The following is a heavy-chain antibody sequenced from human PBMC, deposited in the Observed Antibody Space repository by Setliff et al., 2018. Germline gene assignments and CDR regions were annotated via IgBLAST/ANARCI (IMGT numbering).Heavy chain of an antibody. V-gene: IGHV1-18*01. CDR3: ARGPPDFVVVPAAAKFDY. D-gene: IGHD2-2*01. J-gene: IGHJ4*02. CDR1: GYTFTSYG. Sequence: ASVKVSCKASGYTFTSYGFSWVRQAPGQGLEWMGRISVYNGNTNYGQKYQGRVAMTTDTPTSTAYMELRSLRSDDTAVYYCARGPPDFVVVPAAAKFDYWGQGTLVTVSS. CDR2: ISVYNGNT.